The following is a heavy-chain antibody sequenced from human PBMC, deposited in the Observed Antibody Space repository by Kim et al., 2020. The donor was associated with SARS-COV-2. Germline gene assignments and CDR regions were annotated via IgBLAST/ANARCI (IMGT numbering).Heavy chain of an antibody. D-gene: IGHD1-26*01. V-gene: IGHV5-10-1*01. CDR3: ARGSWVSAGSDY. J-gene: IGHJ4*02. Sequence: NYSPSFQDHVTITSDKSISTAYLQWSSLKASDTAMYYCARGSWVSAGSDYWGQGTLVTVSS.